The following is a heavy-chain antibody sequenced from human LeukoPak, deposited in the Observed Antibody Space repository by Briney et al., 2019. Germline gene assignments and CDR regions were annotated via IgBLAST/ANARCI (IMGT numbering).Heavy chain of an antibody. Sequence: GASVKVSCKASGYTFTGYYMHWVRQAPGQGLEWMGWINPNSGGTNYAQKFQGRVTMTRDTSISTAYMELSRLRSDDTAVYYCARDQGMQQLVGAIDYWGQGTLVTVSS. CDR1: GYTFTGYY. J-gene: IGHJ4*02. D-gene: IGHD6-13*01. V-gene: IGHV1-2*02. CDR2: INPNSGGT. CDR3: ARDQGMQQLVGAIDY.